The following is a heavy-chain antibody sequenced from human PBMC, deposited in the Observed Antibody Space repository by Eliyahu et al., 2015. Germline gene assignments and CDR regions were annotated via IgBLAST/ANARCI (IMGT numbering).Heavy chain of an antibody. D-gene: IGHD3-3*01. V-gene: IGHV3-48*03. CDR1: GFTFXSXE. CDR3: ARDKAHYDFWSGYPSGGALADDAFDI. Sequence: EVQLVESGGGLVQPGGSLRLSCAAXGFTFXSXEMXXVRXAPGKGLGWVSYISSSGSTIYYADSVKGRFTISRDNAKNSLYLQMNSLRAEDTAVYYCARDKAHYDFWSGYPSGGALADDAFDIWGQGTMVTVSS. J-gene: IGHJ3*02. CDR2: ISSSGSTI.